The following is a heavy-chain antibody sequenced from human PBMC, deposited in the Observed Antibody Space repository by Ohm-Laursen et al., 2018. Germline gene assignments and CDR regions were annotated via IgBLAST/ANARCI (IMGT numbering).Heavy chain of an antibody. J-gene: IGHJ4*02. D-gene: IGHD3-10*01. CDR3: ARRGDKGRSFDY. CDR1: GGSISSYY. V-gene: IGHV4-59*08. CDR2: IYYSGST. Sequence: SETLSLTCTVSGGSISSYYWSWIRQPPGKGLEWIGYIYYSGSTNYNPSLKNQVTISVDTSKNQFSLKLSSVTAADTAVYYCARRGDKGRSFDYWGQGTLVTVSS.